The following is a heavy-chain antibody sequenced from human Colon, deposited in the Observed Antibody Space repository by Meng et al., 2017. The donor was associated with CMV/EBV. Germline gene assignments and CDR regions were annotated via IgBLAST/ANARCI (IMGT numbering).Heavy chain of an antibody. CDR2: IYKSGTT. V-gene: IGHV4-59*12. CDR1: GVSMSLYY. D-gene: IGHD3-9*01. CDR3: ARDYILTGFSAYGMDV. J-gene: IGHJ6*02. Sequence: GSLRLSCSVSGVSMSLYYWSWIRQAPGKGLEWIGHIYKSGTTKYNPSLESRVTISADTSKNEFSLNLRSVTAADTAVYYCARDYILTGFSAYGMDVWGQGTTVTVSS.